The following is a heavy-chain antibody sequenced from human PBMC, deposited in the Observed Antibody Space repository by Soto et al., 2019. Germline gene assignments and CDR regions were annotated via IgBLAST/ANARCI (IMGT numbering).Heavy chain of an antibody. CDR2: ISGTSITI. V-gene: IGHV3-48*02. Sequence: GGSLRLSCVASGFTFSGYSMNWVRQAPWKGLEWVSYISGTSITIYYADSVKGRFTISRDNAKNSLYLQMNSLRDEDTAVYYCARSAVDYWGQGTLVTVSP. CDR1: GFTFSGYS. J-gene: IGHJ4*02. CDR3: ARSAVDY.